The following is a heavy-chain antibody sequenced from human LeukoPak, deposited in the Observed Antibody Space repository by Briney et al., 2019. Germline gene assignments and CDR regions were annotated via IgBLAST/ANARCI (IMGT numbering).Heavy chain of an antibody. D-gene: IGHD6-13*01. V-gene: IGHV5-51*01. Sequence: GESLKISCKGSGYSFTSYWIGWVRQMPGKGLEWMGIIYPGDSDTRYSPSFQGQVTISADKSISTAYLQWSSLKASDTAMYYCASSIAAAGTSFDYWSQGTLVTVSS. CDR1: GYSFTSYW. CDR2: IYPGDSDT. CDR3: ASSIAAAGTSFDY. J-gene: IGHJ4*02.